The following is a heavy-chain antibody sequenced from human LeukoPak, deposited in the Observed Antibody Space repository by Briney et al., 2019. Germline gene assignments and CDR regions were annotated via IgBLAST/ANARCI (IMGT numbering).Heavy chain of an antibody. J-gene: IGHJ4*02. D-gene: IGHD6-19*01. CDR3: ARGYSGWWGRYFDY. Sequence: SETLSLTCAVYGGSFSGYYWSWLRQPPGKGLEWIGEINHSGSTDYNPSLKSRVTISVDTSKNQFSLKLSSVTAADTAVYYCARGYSGWWGRYFDYWGQGTLVTVSS. CDR1: GGSFSGYY. V-gene: IGHV4-34*01. CDR2: INHSGST.